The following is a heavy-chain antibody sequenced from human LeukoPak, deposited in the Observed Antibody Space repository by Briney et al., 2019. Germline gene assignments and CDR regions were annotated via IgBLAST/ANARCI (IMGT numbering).Heavy chain of an antibody. Sequence: ETGGSLRLSCAASGFTFSSYAMSWVRQALGKGLEWVSAISGSGGSTYYADSVKGRFTISRDNSKNTLYLQMNSLRAEDTAVYYCAKSGYNYYDSSGYADYWGQGTLVTVSS. CDR1: GFTFSSYA. V-gene: IGHV3-23*01. CDR2: ISGSGGST. J-gene: IGHJ4*02. CDR3: AKSGYNYYDSSGYADY. D-gene: IGHD3-22*01.